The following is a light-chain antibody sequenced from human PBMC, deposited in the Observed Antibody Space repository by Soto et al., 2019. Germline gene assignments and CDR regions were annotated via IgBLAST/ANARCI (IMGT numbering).Light chain of an antibody. Sequence: IVLTQSPGTLSLSPGERATLSCRASQSVSSSYLAWYQQKPGQAPRLLIYGASSRATGIPDRFSGSGSGTDFTLTISRLEPEDFAVYYCQQSRPFGGGTKVDIK. V-gene: IGKV3-20*01. J-gene: IGKJ4*01. CDR1: QSVSSSY. CDR3: QQSRP. CDR2: GAS.